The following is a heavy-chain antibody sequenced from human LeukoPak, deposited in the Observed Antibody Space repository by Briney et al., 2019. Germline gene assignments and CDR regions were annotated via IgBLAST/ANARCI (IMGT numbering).Heavy chain of an antibody. CDR1: GFTVSSSY. J-gene: IGHJ4*02. D-gene: IGHD5-24*01. Sequence: GGSLRLSCAASGFTVSSSYMNWVRQAPGKGLEWVSVIYSGGSTYYADSVKGRFTISRDNSKNTLYLQMNSLRAEDTAVYYCVGLPRDGYNGYYFDYWGQGTLVTVSS. V-gene: IGHV3-53*01. CDR2: IYSGGST. CDR3: VGLPRDGYNGYYFDY.